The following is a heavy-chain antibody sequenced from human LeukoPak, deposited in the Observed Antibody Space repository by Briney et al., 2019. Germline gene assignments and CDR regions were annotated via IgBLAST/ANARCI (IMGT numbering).Heavy chain of an antibody. CDR1: GFTFSSYS. CDR3: ARGGIQLWPGRNFDY. CDR2: INHSGST. V-gene: IGHV4-34*01. Sequence: GSLRLSCAASGFTFSSYSMNWVRQAPGKGLEWIGEINHSGSTNYNPSLKSRVTISVDTSKNQFSLKLSSVTAADTAVYYCARGGIQLWPGRNFDYWGQGTLVTVSS. D-gene: IGHD5-18*01. J-gene: IGHJ4*02.